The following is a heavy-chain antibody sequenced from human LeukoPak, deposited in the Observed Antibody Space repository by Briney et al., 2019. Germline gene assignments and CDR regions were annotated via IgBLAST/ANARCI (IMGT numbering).Heavy chain of an antibody. CDR1: GGSISSSSYY. V-gene: IGHV4-39*07. J-gene: IGHJ3*02. CDR2: IYYSGST. Sequence: SETLSLTCTVSGGSISSSSYYWGWIRQPPGKGLEWIGSIYYSGSTYYNPSLKSRVTISVDRSKNQFSLKLSSVTAADTAVYYCARVRGYDWDDAFDIWGQGTMVTVSS. D-gene: IGHD5-12*01. CDR3: ARVRGYDWDDAFDI.